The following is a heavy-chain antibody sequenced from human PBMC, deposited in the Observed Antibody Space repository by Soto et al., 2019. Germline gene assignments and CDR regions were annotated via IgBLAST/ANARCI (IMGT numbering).Heavy chain of an antibody. CDR1: GGSIISCGYS. CDR2: IYHSGST. CDR3: ARDPGR. Sequence: SETLSLTCAVSGGSIISCGYSWSWIRQPPGKGLEWIGYIYHSGSTYYNPSLKSRVTISVDRSKNQFSLKLSSVTAADTAVYYCARDPGRWGQGTLVSVSS. D-gene: IGHD3-10*01. V-gene: IGHV4-30-2*01. J-gene: IGHJ4*02.